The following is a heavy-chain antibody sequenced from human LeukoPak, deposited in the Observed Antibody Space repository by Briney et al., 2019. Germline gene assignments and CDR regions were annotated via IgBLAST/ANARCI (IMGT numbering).Heavy chain of an antibody. CDR2: ISGSGGST. CDR3: ARDPDSRGTEPPFFDH. V-gene: IGHV3-23*01. D-gene: IGHD3-22*01. Sequence: HSGGSLRLSCAASGFTFSSYAMSWVRQAPGKGLEWVSAISGSGGSTYYADSVKGRFTISRDNSKNTLYLQMNSLRVDDTALYYCARDPDSRGTEPPFFDHWGRGTLVTVSS. CDR1: GFTFSSYA. J-gene: IGHJ4*02.